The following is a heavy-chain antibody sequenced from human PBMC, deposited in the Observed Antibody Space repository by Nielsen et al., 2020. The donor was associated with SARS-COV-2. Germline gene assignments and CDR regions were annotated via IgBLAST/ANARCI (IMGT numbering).Heavy chain of an antibody. CDR2: ISWNSGSI. J-gene: IGHJ4*02. CDR3: AKDMVPISAAGTPHFDY. CDR1: GFTFDDYA. V-gene: IGHV3-9*01. Sequence: SLKISCAASGFTFDDYAIHWVRQAPGKGLEWVSGISWNSGSIGYADSVKGRFTISRDNAKNSLYLQMNSLRAEDTALYYCAKDMVPISAAGTPHFDYWGQGTLVTVSS. D-gene: IGHD6-13*01.